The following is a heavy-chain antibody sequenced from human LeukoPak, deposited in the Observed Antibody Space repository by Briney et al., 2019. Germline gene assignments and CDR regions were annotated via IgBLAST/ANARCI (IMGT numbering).Heavy chain of an antibody. CDR3: ARFAARDYLFDY. D-gene: IGHD4-11*01. CDR2: IYYSGST. CDR1: GGSISSYY. Sequence: SETLSLTCTVSGGSISSYYWSWIRQPPGKGLEWIGYIYYSGSTNYNPSLKSRVTISVDTSKNQFSLKLSSVTAADTAVYYCARFAARDYLFDYWGQGTLATVSS. J-gene: IGHJ4*02. V-gene: IGHV4-59*01.